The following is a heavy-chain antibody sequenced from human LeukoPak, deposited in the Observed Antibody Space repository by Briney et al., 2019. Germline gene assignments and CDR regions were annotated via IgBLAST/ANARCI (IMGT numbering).Heavy chain of an antibody. V-gene: IGHV1-69*13. CDR2: IIPIFGTA. Sequence: GASVKVSCKASGGTFSSYAISWVRQAPGQGLEWMGGIIPIFGTANYAQKFQGRVTITADESTRTAYMELSSLKSEDTAVYYCARGRSSVYDAFDIWGQGTMVTVSS. D-gene: IGHD5/OR15-5a*01. J-gene: IGHJ3*02. CDR3: ARGRSSVYDAFDI. CDR1: GGTFSSYA.